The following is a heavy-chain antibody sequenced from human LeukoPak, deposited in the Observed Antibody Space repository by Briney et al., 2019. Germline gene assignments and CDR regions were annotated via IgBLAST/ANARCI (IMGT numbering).Heavy chain of an antibody. CDR2: IHASGNT. CDR3: ARDSTDGGSYRLE. D-gene: IGHD3-16*02. Sequence: GGSLRLSCAASGFTVRTNYMSWIRQAPVRGLEWVSIIHASGNTYYAESVKGRFTISRHSSDNMLYLQMNSLRPDDTAIYYCARDSTDGGSYRLEWGQGTLVTVSS. J-gene: IGHJ4*02. V-gene: IGHV3-53*04. CDR1: GFTVRTNY.